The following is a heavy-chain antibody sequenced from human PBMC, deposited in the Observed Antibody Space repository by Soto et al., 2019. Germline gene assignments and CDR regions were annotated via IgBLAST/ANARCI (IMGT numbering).Heavy chain of an antibody. CDR1: GYTFTSYY. J-gene: IGHJ4*02. CDR2: INPSGGST. CDR3: ARDRGVVVVPAATHMIDY. V-gene: IGHV1-46*03. D-gene: IGHD2-2*01. Sequence: EASVKVSCKASGYTFTSYYMHWVRQAPGQGLEWMGIINPSGGSTSYAQKFQGRVTMTRDTSTSKVYMELSSLRSEDTAVYYCARDRGVVVVPAATHMIDYWGQGTLVTVSS.